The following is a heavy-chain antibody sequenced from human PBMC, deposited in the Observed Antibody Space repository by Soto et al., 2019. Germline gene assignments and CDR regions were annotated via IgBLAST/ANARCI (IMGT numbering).Heavy chain of an antibody. CDR3: ERYIAARRGEWFDT. Sequence: RLSCAASGFTVSSNYMSWVRQAPGKGLEWVSVIYSGGSTYYADSVKGRFTISRDNSKNTLYLQMNSLRAEDTAVYYCERYIAARRGEWFDTWGQGTLVTVSS. V-gene: IGHV3-53*01. CDR1: GFTVSSNY. CDR2: IYSGGST. D-gene: IGHD6-6*01. J-gene: IGHJ5*02.